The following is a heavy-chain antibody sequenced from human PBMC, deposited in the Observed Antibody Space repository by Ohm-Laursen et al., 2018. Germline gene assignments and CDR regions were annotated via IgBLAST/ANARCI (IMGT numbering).Heavy chain of an antibody. V-gene: IGHV4-59*12. J-gene: IGHJ4*02. CDR3: ARDERSYRDSNGYYPNY. CDR1: GASISSYY. Sequence: GTLSLTCSVSGASISSYYWTWIRQPPGKGLEWIGHFYHSGGTNNNPSFKSRVTMSVDTSKNQFSLKLSSVTAEDTAVYFCARDERSYRDSNGYYPNYWGQGTLVTVSS. CDR2: FYHSGGT. D-gene: IGHD3-22*01.